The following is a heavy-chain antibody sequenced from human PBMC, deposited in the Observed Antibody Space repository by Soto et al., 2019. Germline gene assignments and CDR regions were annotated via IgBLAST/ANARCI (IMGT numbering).Heavy chain of an antibody. CDR3: ARVKTYYYDSSGYQFDY. D-gene: IGHD3-22*01. J-gene: IGHJ4*02. Sequence: SETLSLTCTVSGGSISSYYWSWIRQPPGKGLEWIGYIYYSGSTNYNPSLKSRVTISVDTSKNQFSLKLSSVTAADTAVYYCARVKTYYYDSSGYQFDYWGQGTLVTVSS. CDR2: IYYSGST. CDR1: GGSISSYY. V-gene: IGHV4-59*01.